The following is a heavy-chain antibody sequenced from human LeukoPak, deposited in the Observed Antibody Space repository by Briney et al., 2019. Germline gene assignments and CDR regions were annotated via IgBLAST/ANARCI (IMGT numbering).Heavy chain of an antibody. D-gene: IGHD3-3*01. Sequence: GGSLRLSCVASGFTFNSYWMNWVRRAPGKGLEWVANIKQDGSEKYYVDSVKGRFTISRDNAKNSLYLQMNSLRAEDTAVYYCAKPITISGATDAFDIWGQGTMVTVSS. CDR3: AKPITISGATDAFDI. CDR2: IKQDGSEK. V-gene: IGHV3-7*01. CDR1: GFTFNSYW. J-gene: IGHJ3*02.